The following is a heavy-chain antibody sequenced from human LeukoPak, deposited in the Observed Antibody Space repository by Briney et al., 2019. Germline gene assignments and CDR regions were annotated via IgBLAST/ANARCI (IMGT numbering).Heavy chain of an antibody. CDR1: GGSISSSSYY. D-gene: IGHD5-24*01. Sequence: NASETLSLTCTVSGGSISSSSYYWGWIRQPPGKGLEWIGSIYYSGSTYYNPSLKSRVTISVGTSKNQFSLKLSSVTAADTAVYYWASTLMKFGYTRFDYWGQGTLVTVSS. V-gene: IGHV4-39*07. J-gene: IGHJ4*02. CDR2: IYYSGST. CDR3: ASTLMKFGYTRFDY.